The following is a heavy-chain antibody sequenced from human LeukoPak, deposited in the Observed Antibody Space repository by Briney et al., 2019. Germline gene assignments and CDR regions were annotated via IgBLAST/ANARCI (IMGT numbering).Heavy chain of an antibody. CDR2: ISSSSSTI. CDR1: GFTFSSYS. Sequence: GSLRLSCAASGFTFSSYSMNWVRQAPGKGLEWVSYISSSSSTIYYADSVKGRFTISRDNAKNSLYLQMNSLRDEDTAVYYCATMLKYYYDSSGYGPDYWGQGTLVTVSS. V-gene: IGHV3-48*02. CDR3: ATMLKYYYDSSGYGPDY. J-gene: IGHJ4*02. D-gene: IGHD3-22*01.